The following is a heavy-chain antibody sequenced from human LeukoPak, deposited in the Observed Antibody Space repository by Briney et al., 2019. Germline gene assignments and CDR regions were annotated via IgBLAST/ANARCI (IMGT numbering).Heavy chain of an antibody. CDR1: GGSFSGYY. V-gene: IGHV4-34*01. CDR3: ARHSSIAALGY. J-gene: IGHJ4*02. Sequence: SETLSLTCAVYGGSFSGYYWSWIRQPPGKGLEWIGEINHSGSTNYNPSLKSRVTISVDTSKNQFSLKLSSVTAADTAVYYCARHSSIAALGYWGQGTLVTVSS. D-gene: IGHD6-6*01. CDR2: INHSGST.